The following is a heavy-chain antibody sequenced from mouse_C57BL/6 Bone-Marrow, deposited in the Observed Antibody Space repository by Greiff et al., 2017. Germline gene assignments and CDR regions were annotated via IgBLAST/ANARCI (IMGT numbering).Heavy chain of an antibody. CDR2: INPYNGDT. J-gene: IGHJ4*01. CDR1: GYSFTGYF. D-gene: IGHD2-2*01. Sequence: VHVKQSGPELVKPGDSVKISCKASGYSFTGYFMNWVMQSHGKSLEWIGRINPYNGDTFYNQKFKGKATLTVDKSSSTAHMELRSLTSEDSAVYYCARKGWLEAMDYWGQGTSVTVSS. V-gene: IGHV1-20*01. CDR3: ARKGWLEAMDY.